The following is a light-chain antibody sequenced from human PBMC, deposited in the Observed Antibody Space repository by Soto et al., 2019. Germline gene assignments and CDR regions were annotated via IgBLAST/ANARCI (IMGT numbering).Light chain of an antibody. J-gene: IGKJ4*01. CDR2: KAS. V-gene: IGKV1-5*03. CDR3: QQYNTYPLT. CDR1: QSISTW. Sequence: DIQMTQSPSTLSASVGDRGTITCRASQSISTWLAWYQQKPGKAPKLLIYKASSLEGGVPSRFGGSGSGTLFNITISSLHPDDFATYYCQQYNTYPLTFGGGTTVDIK.